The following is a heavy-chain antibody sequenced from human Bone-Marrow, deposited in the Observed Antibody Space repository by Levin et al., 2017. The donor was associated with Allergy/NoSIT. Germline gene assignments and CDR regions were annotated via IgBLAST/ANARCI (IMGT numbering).Heavy chain of an antibody. CDR1: GYTFTGYY. CDR2: INPNSGGT. Sequence: PGESLKISCKASGYTFTGYYMHWVRQAPGQGLEWMGWINPNSGGTNYAQKFQGRVTMTRDTSISTAYMELSRLRSDDTAVYYCARAFGAYCSGGSCYSRGYYFDYWGQGTLVTVSS. D-gene: IGHD2-15*01. CDR3: ARAFGAYCSGGSCYSRGYYFDY. J-gene: IGHJ4*02. V-gene: IGHV1-2*02.